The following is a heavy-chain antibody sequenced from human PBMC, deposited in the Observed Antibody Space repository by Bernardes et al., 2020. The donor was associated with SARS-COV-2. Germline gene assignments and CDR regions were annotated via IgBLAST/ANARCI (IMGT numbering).Heavy chain of an antibody. CDR3: ARALRGKLY. V-gene: IGHV4-4*02. CDR2: IYHTGST. Sequence: SETLSLTCAGSGGSIGSTNWWSWVRQPPGKGLEWIGVIYHTGSTYYSPSLKSRVTISMDKSKNQFSLSLTSVTAADTAVYFCARALRGKLYWGQGTLVTVSS. CDR1: GGSIGSTNW. J-gene: IGHJ4*02.